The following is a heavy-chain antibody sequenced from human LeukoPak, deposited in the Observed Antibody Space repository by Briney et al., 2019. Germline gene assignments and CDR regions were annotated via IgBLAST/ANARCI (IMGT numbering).Heavy chain of an antibody. CDR3: AKDQLWLENYYYYMDV. Sequence: PGGSLRLSCAASGFTFSSYWMSWVRQAPGKGLEWVANIKQDGSEKYYVDSVKGRFTISRDNSKNTLYLQMNSLRAEDTAVYYCAKDQLWLENYYYYMDVWGKGTTVTISS. V-gene: IGHV3-7*01. D-gene: IGHD5-18*01. CDR2: IKQDGSEK. CDR1: GFTFSSYW. J-gene: IGHJ6*03.